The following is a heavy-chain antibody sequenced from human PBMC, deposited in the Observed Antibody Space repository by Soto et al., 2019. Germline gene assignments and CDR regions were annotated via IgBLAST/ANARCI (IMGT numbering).Heavy chain of an antibody. D-gene: IGHD3-10*01. CDR1: GFTFSSYA. Sequence: GGSLRLSCAASGFTFSSYAMHWVRQAPGKGLEWVAVISYDGSNKYYADSVKGRFTISRDNSKNTLYLQMNSLRAEDTAVYYCARAAQAYYGSGSYYKGHYYFDYWGQGTLVTVSS. J-gene: IGHJ4*02. CDR3: ARAAQAYYGSGSYYKGHYYFDY. CDR2: ISYDGSNK. V-gene: IGHV3-30-3*01.